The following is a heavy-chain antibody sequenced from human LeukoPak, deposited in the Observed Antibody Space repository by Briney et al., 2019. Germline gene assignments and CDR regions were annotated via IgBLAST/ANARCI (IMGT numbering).Heavy chain of an antibody. J-gene: IGHJ4*02. Sequence: SGTLSLTCGVSGGSITSTNSWSWVRQPPGQGLEWIGEVSLGGRTNHNPSLSSRVSIALDTSKNHLSLNLTSVTAADTAVYYCSRENGAFSPFGYWGQGTLVTVPS. CDR3: SRENGAFSPFGY. CDR2: VSLGGRT. CDR1: GGSITSTNS. V-gene: IGHV4-4*02. D-gene: IGHD2-8*01.